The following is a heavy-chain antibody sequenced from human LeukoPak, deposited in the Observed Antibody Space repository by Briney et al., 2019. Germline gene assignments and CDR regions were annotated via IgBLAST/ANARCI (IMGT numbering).Heavy chain of an antibody. V-gene: IGHV3-21*01. CDR1: GFTFSSYG. D-gene: IGHD3-10*01. J-gene: IGHJ4*02. CDR3: AKQGVAMVRGVSFKDY. Sequence: GGSLRLACAASGFTFSSYGMNWVRQAPGKGLECVASISSSGSYIYYADSVKGRFTISRDNAKNSLYLQMHSLRAEDTAVYYCAKQGVAMVRGVSFKDYWGQGTLVTASS. CDR2: ISSSGSYI.